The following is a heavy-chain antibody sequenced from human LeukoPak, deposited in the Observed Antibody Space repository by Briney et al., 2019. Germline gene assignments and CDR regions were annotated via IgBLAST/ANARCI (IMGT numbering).Heavy chain of an antibody. CDR1: GGSISSSRYY. CDR2: IYYSGST. Sequence: SETLSLTCTVSGGSISSSRYYWGWIRQTPGKGLEWIGSIYYSGSTYYNPSLKSRVTISVDTSKNQFSLKLSSVTAADTAVYYCARRVVVTAIDYWGQGTLVTVSS. J-gene: IGHJ4*02. D-gene: IGHD2-21*02. CDR3: ARRVVVTAIDY. V-gene: IGHV4-39*01.